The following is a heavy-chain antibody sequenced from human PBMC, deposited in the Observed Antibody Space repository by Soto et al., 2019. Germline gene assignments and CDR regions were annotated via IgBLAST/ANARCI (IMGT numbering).Heavy chain of an antibody. Sequence: GESLKISCKGSGYSFTSYWIGWVRQMPGKGLEWMGIIYPGDSDTRYNPSFQGQVTISADKSISTAYLQWSSLKASDTAMYYCARGDRYNWNYRSTYYYYGMDVWGQGTTVTVSS. J-gene: IGHJ6*02. CDR1: GYSFTSYW. D-gene: IGHD1-7*01. V-gene: IGHV5-51*01. CDR2: IYPGDSDT. CDR3: ARGDRYNWNYRSTYYYYGMDV.